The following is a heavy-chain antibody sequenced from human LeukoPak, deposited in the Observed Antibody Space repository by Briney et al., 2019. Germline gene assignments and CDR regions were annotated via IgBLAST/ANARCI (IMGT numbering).Heavy chain of an antibody. D-gene: IGHD2-8*02. CDR2: INQDGTDK. CDR1: GFTFTTYW. CDR3: VTYSTGLYKGLEF. J-gene: IGHJ4*02. V-gene: IGHV3-7*03. Sequence: GGSLRLSCAASGFTFTTYWMSWIRQAPGKGLEWVANINQDGTDKYYVDSVKGRFTFSRDNAQNSLYLQMSSLRVEDTAVYYCVTYSTGLYKGLEFWGQGTQVTVSS.